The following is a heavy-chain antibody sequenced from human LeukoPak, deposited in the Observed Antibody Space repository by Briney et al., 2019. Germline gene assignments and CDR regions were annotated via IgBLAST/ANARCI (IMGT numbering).Heavy chain of an antibody. CDR2: IYHSGST. D-gene: IGHD3-9*01. Sequence: SETLSLTCAVSGGSISSGGYSWSWIRQPPGKGLEWIGYIYHSGSTYYNPSLESRVTISVDRSKNQFSLKLSSVTAADTAVYYCARGNNYDILTGYPYFDYWGQGTLVTVSS. J-gene: IGHJ4*02. CDR1: GGSISSGGYS. CDR3: ARGNNYDILTGYPYFDY. V-gene: IGHV4-30-2*01.